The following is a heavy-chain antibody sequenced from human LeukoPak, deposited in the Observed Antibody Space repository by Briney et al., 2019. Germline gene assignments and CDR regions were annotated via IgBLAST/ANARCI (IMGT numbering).Heavy chain of an antibody. Sequence: SQTLSLTCAISGDSVSSNTAAWNWIRQSPSRGLEWLGRTYYRSKWYNDFAVSVKSRITINPDTSKNQFSLQLNSVTPEDTAVYYCARGTIFGRSSDFDYRGQGTLVTVSS. D-gene: IGHD3-3*01. J-gene: IGHJ4*02. CDR2: TYYRSKWYN. CDR1: GDSVSSNTAA. CDR3: ARGTIFGRSSDFDY. V-gene: IGHV6-1*01.